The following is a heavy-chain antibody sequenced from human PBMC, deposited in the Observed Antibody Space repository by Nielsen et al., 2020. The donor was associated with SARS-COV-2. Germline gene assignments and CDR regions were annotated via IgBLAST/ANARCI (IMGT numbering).Heavy chain of an antibody. CDR3: ARHMLTTGVAGSFDF. CDR1: GSSFSNYW. Sequence: GESLTISCQGSGSSFSNYWISWVRQMPGKGLEWMGRVDPSDSYTAYSPSFQGHVTMSAEKAISIAYLQWSSLKASDTAMYYCARHMLTTGVAGSFDFWCQGTLVTVSS. V-gene: IGHV5-10-1*01. D-gene: IGHD6-19*01. CDR2: VDPSDSYT. J-gene: IGHJ4*02.